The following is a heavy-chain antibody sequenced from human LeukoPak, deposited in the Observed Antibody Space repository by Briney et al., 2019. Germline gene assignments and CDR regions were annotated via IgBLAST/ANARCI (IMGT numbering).Heavy chain of an antibody. CDR2: ISSSSSYI. J-gene: IGHJ4*02. Sequence: PGGSLRLSCAASGFTFSSCSMNWVRQAPGKGLEWVSSISSSSSYIYYADSVKGRFTISRDNSKNTLYLQLNTLRAEDTAVYYCAKDRGYCSSTTCALDYWGQGTLVTVSP. V-gene: IGHV3-21*04. CDR1: GFTFSSCS. D-gene: IGHD2-2*03. CDR3: AKDRGYCSSTTCALDY.